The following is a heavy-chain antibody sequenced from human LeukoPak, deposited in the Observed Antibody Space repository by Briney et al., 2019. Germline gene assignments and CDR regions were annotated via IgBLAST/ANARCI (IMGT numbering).Heavy chain of an antibody. V-gene: IGHV6-1*01. CDR3: ARGAVAVRNAFDI. Sequence: SQTLSLTCALSGDSVSSNSAAWNWLRQSPSRGLEWLGRTYYSSKWYNDYAVSVKSRITINPDTSKNQFSLQLNSVTPEDTALYYCARGAVAVRNAFDIWGQGTMVTVSS. D-gene: IGHD6-19*01. J-gene: IGHJ3*02. CDR2: TYYSSKWYN. CDR1: GDSVSSNSAA.